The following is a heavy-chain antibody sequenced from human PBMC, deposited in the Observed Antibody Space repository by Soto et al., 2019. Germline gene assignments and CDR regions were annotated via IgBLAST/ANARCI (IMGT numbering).Heavy chain of an antibody. D-gene: IGHD2-15*01. CDR3: ARTMLLGWFDP. J-gene: IGHJ5*02. CDR1: GFMFTNHG. Sequence: PGGSLRLSCAASGFMFTNHGMHWVRQAPGKGLEWVAVIWSDGNKRYYADSAKGRFTVSRDTSNNTLYLQMNNLRAADTAVYYCARTMLLGWFDPWGQGTLVTVSS. CDR2: IWSDGNKR. V-gene: IGHV3-33*01.